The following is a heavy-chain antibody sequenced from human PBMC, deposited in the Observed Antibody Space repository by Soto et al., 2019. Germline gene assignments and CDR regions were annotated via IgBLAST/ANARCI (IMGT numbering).Heavy chain of an antibody. CDR3: ARDSMTTVTTLDYYYYGMDV. CDR2: INPNSGGT. CDR1: GYTFTGYY. V-gene: IGHV1-2*02. D-gene: IGHD4-17*01. J-gene: IGHJ6*02. Sequence: QVQLVQSGAEVKKPGASVKVSCKASGYTFTGYYMHWVRQAPGQGLEWMGWINPNSGGTNYAQKCQGRVTMTRDTSISTAYMELSRLRSDDTAVYYCARDSMTTVTTLDYYYYGMDVWGQGTTVTVSS.